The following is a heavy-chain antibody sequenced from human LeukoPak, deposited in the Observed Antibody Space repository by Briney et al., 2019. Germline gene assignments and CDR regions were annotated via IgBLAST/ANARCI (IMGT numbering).Heavy chain of an antibody. D-gene: IGHD5-12*01. CDR3: ARGGVATICDY. Sequence: SETLSLTCTVSGGSISSYYWSWIRRPPGKGLEWIGYIYYSGSTNYNPSLNSRVTISVDTSKNQFSLKLSSVTAADTAVYYCARGGVATICDYWGQGTLVTVSS. J-gene: IGHJ4*02. CDR1: GGSISSYY. CDR2: IYYSGST. V-gene: IGHV4-59*01.